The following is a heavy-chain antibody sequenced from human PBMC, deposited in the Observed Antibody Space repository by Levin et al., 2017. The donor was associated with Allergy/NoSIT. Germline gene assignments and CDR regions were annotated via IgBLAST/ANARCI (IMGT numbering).Heavy chain of an antibody. CDR1: GGSISSYY. Sequence: SQTLSLTCTVSGGSISSYYWSWIRQPAGKGLEWIGRIYTSGSTNYNPSLKSRVTMSVDTSKNQFSLKLSSVTAADTAVYYCAGEQWLVYTVDYWGQGTLVTVSS. CDR3: AGEQWLVYTVDY. J-gene: IGHJ4*02. CDR2: IYTSGST. D-gene: IGHD6-19*01. V-gene: IGHV4-4*07.